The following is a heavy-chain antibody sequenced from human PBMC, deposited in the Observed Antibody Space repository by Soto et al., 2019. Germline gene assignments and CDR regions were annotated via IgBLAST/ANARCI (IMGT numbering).Heavy chain of an antibody. V-gene: IGHV1-69*06. Sequence: QVQLVQSGAEVKKPGSSVKVSCKASGGTFSSYAISWVRQAPGQGLEWMGGIIPIFGTANYAQKFQGRVTITADKTTSTAYMELSSLRSEDTAVYYCASRYCSSTSCFWAGGGPHYYYGMDVWGQGTTVTVSS. CDR1: GGTFSSYA. CDR3: ASRYCSSTSCFWAGGGPHYYYGMDV. D-gene: IGHD2-2*01. J-gene: IGHJ6*02. CDR2: IIPIFGTA.